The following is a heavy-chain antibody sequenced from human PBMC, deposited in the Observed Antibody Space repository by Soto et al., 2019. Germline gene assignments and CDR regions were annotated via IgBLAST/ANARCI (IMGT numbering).Heavy chain of an antibody. J-gene: IGHJ4*02. CDR2: IWYDGSNK. CDR3: ARGPNLYYYDSSGYFDY. V-gene: IGHV3-33*01. D-gene: IGHD3-22*01. Sequence: QVQLVESGGGVVQPGRSLRLSCAASGFTFSSYGMHWVRQAPGKGLEWVAVIWYDGSNKYYADSVKGRFTISRDNSKNTLYLQMNSLRGEDTAVYYCARGPNLYYYDSSGYFDYWGQGTLVTVSS. CDR1: GFTFSSYG.